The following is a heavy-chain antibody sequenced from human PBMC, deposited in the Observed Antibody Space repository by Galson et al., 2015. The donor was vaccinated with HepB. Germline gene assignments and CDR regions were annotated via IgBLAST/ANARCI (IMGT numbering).Heavy chain of an antibody. CDR3: TRDYRLSQLSSSAWHWVDY. Sequence: SLRLSCAASGFTFGDYAMSWVRQAPGKGLEWVGFIKTKTYGGTTQYAASVKGRFTISRDDSKSIAYLQMDSLKTEDTAVYYCTRDYRLSQLSSSAWHWVDYWGQGTLVTVSS. D-gene: IGHD6-19*01. CDR1: GFTFGDYA. J-gene: IGHJ4*01. V-gene: IGHV3-49*04. CDR2: IKTKTYGGTT.